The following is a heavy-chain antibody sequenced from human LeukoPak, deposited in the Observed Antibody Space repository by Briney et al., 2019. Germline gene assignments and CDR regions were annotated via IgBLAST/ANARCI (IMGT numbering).Heavy chain of an antibody. Sequence: GESLKISCKGSGYTFTNYWIGWVRRMPGKGLEWMGIIYPDDSDTRYSPSFQGQVTISADKSISTAYLQWNSLKASDTAMYYCAREGSSGWYWYFDLWGRGTLVTVSS. CDR1: GYTFTNYW. CDR3: AREGSSGWYWYFDL. V-gene: IGHV5-51*01. CDR2: IYPDDSDT. D-gene: IGHD6-19*01. J-gene: IGHJ2*01.